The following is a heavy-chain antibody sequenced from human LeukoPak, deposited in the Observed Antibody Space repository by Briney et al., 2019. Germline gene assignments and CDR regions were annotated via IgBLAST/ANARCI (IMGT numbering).Heavy chain of an antibody. CDR3: ARVLGYYYDSSAQTGAFDI. CDR1: GGSFSGYY. V-gene: IGHV4-34*01. J-gene: IGHJ3*02. CDR2: INHSGST. D-gene: IGHD3-22*01. Sequence: PSETLSLTCAVYGGSFSGYYWSWIRQPPRKGLEWIGEINHSGSTNYNPSLKSRVTKSVDTSKNQFSLKLSSVTAADTAVYYCARVLGYYYDSSAQTGAFDIWGQGTMVTVSS.